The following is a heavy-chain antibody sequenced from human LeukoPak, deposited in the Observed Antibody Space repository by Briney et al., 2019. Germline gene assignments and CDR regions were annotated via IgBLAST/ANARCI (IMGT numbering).Heavy chain of an antibody. J-gene: IGHJ5*02. Sequence: PGGSLRLSCAASGFTFSSYAMSWVRQAPGKGLEWVSAISGSGGSTYYADSVKGRFTISRDNSKNTLYLQMNSLRAEDTAVYYCAKDKLGYCSGGSCYEEWFDPWGQGTLVTVSS. V-gene: IGHV3-23*01. CDR2: ISGSGGST. CDR3: AKDKLGYCSGGSCYEEWFDP. CDR1: GFTFSSYA. D-gene: IGHD2-15*01.